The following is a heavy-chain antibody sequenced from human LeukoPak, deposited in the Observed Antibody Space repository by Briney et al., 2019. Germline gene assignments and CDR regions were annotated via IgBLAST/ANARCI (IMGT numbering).Heavy chain of an antibody. D-gene: IGHD4-17*01. J-gene: IGHJ4*02. Sequence: KASETLSLTCTVSGGSISSYYWSWIRQPPGKGLEWIGYIYYSGSTNYNPSLKSRVTISVDTSKNQFSLKLSSVTAADTAVYYCARSATVTTREFDYWGQGTLVTVSS. CDR3: ARSATVTTREFDY. V-gene: IGHV4-59*01. CDR2: IYYSGST. CDR1: GGSISSYY.